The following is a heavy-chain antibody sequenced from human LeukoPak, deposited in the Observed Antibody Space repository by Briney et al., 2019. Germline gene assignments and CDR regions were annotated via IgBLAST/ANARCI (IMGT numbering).Heavy chain of an antibody. V-gene: IGHV3-20*04. D-gene: IGHD2-15*01. CDR2: INWNGGST. CDR1: GFTFDDYG. J-gene: IGHJ4*02. CDR3: ARGIEAFDY. Sequence: GGSLRLSCAASGFTFDDYGMTWVRQAPGKGLEWVSGINWNGGSTGYADSVKGRFTISRDNAKNTLYLQMNSLRAEDTAVYSCARGIEAFDYWGQGTLVTVSA.